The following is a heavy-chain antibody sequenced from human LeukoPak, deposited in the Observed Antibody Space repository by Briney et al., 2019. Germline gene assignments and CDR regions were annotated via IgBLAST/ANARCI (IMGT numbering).Heavy chain of an antibody. D-gene: IGHD1-14*01. Sequence: SETLSLTCTVSGGSISSYYWSWIRQPPGKGLEWIAYIYYSGSTNYNPSLKSRVTISVDTSKNQFSLKLSSVTAADTAVYYCARQPGETAAFVIWGKGKMVTVFS. J-gene: IGHJ3*02. CDR2: IYYSGST. CDR3: ARQPGETAAFVI. V-gene: IGHV4-59*08. CDR1: GGSISSYY.